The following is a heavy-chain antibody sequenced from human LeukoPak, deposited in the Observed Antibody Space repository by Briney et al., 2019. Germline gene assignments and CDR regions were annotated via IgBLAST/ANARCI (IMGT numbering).Heavy chain of an antibody. V-gene: IGHV3-48*04. CDR3: ARAQYYLDS. CDR2: ISSSSSNR. CDR1: GFTFSTNS. J-gene: IGHJ4*02. Sequence: GGSLRLSCAASGFTFSTNSMNWVRQAPGKGLEWVSYISSSSSNRNYADSVKGRFTISRDNAKNSLYLQMNSLRAEDTAVYYCARAQYYLDSWGQGTLVTVSS.